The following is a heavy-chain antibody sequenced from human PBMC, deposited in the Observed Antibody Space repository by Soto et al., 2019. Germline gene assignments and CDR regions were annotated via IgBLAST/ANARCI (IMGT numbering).Heavy chain of an antibody. CDR2: LYYTGST. V-gene: IGHV4-39*01. D-gene: IGHD3-3*01. J-gene: IGHJ4*02. CDR3: ARHGLVAFGADSEGFHS. CDR1: GGSISNRRFY. Sequence: PSETLSLTCTVSGGSISNRRFYWGWIRQPPGQGLEWIGTLYYTGSTYYNPSLKSRVTISVDTSKDQFSLKLRSVTAADTAVYYCARHGLVAFGADSEGFHSWGQGTLVTVSS.